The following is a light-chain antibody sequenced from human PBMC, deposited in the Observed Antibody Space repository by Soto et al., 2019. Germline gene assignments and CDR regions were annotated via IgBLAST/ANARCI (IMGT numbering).Light chain of an antibody. CDR1: QSVSIY. Sequence: EIVLSRSTYTLPLSPGQSATRSCRASQSVSIYLSWYQQKPGQAPRLLIYDASNRATGIPARFSGSGSGTDFTLTISSLEPEDFAVYYCQQRSIWPITFGQGTRLEIK. J-gene: IGKJ5*01. CDR2: DAS. CDR3: QQRSIWPIT. V-gene: IGKV3-11*01.